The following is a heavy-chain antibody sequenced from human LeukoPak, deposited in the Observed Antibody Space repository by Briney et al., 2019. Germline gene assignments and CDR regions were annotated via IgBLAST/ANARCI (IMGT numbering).Heavy chain of an antibody. J-gene: IGHJ4*02. V-gene: IGHV3-7*01. Sequence: PGGSLRLSCAASGFTFSDFWVEWFRQAPGKGLEWVANINNDGSDKYYMDSVTGRFSISRDNAKNSLSLQMNSLRVDDTAVYYCAGNQNWSRDIWGQGILVTVSS. CDR2: INNDGSDK. CDR3: AGNQNWSRDI. CDR1: GFTFSDFW. D-gene: IGHD1-1*01.